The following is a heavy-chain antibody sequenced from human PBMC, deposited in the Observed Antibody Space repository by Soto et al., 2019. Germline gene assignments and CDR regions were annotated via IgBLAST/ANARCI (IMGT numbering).Heavy chain of an antibody. J-gene: IGHJ4*02. CDR2: IIGDGSVT. CDR1: GFTFSSYW. V-gene: IGHV3-74*01. D-gene: IGHD1-26*01. CDR3: ARGLVGSSVIVY. Sequence: LRLSCAASGFTFSSYWMSWVRQVPGKGLVWVSRIIGDGSVTNYADSVKGRFTISRDNAKNTLYLQMNSLRVEDTAVYYCARGLVGSSVIVYWGQGTLVTVSS.